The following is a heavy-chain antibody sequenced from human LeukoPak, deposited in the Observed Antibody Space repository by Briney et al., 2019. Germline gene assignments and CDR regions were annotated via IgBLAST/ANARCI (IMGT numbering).Heavy chain of an antibody. J-gene: IGHJ4*02. V-gene: IGHV1-8*03. Sequence: ASVKVSCKASGYTFTSYDINWVRQATGQGLEWMGWMNPNSGNTGYAQKFQGRVTITRNTSISTAYMELSSLRSEDTAVYYSARGRGHHCSGGSCYRPYFDYWGQGTLVTVSS. CDR2: MNPNSGNT. D-gene: IGHD2-15*01. CDR3: ARGRGHHCSGGSCYRPYFDY. CDR1: GYTFTSYD.